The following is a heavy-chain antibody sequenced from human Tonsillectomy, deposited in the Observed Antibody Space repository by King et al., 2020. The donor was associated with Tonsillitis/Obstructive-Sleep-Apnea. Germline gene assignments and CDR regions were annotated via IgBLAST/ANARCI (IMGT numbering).Heavy chain of an antibody. D-gene: IGHD6-19*01. V-gene: IGHV3-30*04. CDR1: GFTFSSYA. CDR3: AREGGSSSGWYGDYFDY. Sequence: VQLVESGGGVVQPGRSLRLSCAASGFTFSSYAMHWVRQAPGKGLEWVVVISFDGSIKYYADSVKGRFTTSRDNSKNTLYLQMNSLRAEDTAVYYCAREGGSSSGWYGDYFDYWGQGTLVTVSS. J-gene: IGHJ4*02. CDR2: ISFDGSIK.